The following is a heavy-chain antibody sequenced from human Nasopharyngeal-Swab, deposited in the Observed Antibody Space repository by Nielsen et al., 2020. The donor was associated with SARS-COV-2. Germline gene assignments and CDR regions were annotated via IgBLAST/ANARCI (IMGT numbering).Heavy chain of an antibody. J-gene: IGHJ5*02. CDR1: GFTFSSHC. V-gene: IGHV3-74*01. CDR2: IDVDGGAT. D-gene: IGHD2-21*01. Sequence: GGTLRLSCAASGFTFSSHCMHWVRQPPGKGLAWVPRIDVDGGATPYADSVKGRFTISRDNAKNTLYLKMNSLRAEDTAVYYCTRGGRIAPTVPASWGQGTLVTVSS. CDR3: TRGGRIAPTVPAS.